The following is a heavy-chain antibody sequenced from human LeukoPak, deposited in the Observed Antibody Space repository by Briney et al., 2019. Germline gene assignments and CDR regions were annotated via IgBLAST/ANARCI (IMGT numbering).Heavy chain of an antibody. CDR3: AKDSSLGYCSGGSCYDPIFDY. CDR2: ISSSGSTI. D-gene: IGHD2-15*01. Sequence: GGSLRLSCAASGFTFSDYYMSWIRQAPGKGLEWVSYISSSGSTIYYADSVKGRFTISRDNSKNTLYLQMNSLRAEDTAVYYCAKDSSLGYCSGGSCYDPIFDYWGQGTLVTVSS. J-gene: IGHJ4*02. V-gene: IGHV3-11*01. CDR1: GFTFSDYY.